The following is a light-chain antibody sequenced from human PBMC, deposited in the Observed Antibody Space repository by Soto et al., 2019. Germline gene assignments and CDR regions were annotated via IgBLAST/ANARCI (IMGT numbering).Light chain of an antibody. CDR2: DAS. CDR3: QQVDNVPFT. J-gene: IGKJ5*01. CDR1: QDITNY. Sequence: DIQMTQSPSSLSASVGDRVTIICQASQDITNYLNWYQQKPGKAPKLLIYDASNLETGVPSRFSGSGSGTHFSFTISSLQPEDIATYYCQQVDNVPFTFGQGTRLEMK. V-gene: IGKV1-33*01.